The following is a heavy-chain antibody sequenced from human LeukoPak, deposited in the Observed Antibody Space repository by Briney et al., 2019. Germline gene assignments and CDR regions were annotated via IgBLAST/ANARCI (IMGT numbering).Heavy chain of an antibody. J-gene: IGHJ3*02. Sequence: SETLSLTCTVSGGSISSYYWSWIRQPPGKGLEWIGYIYYSGSTNYNPSLKSRVTISVDTSKNQFSLKLSSVTAADTAVYYCARDAGDSSGTDAFDIWGQGTMVTVSS. V-gene: IGHV4-59*01. CDR2: IYYSGST. CDR3: ARDAGDSSGTDAFDI. D-gene: IGHD3-22*01. CDR1: GGSISSYY.